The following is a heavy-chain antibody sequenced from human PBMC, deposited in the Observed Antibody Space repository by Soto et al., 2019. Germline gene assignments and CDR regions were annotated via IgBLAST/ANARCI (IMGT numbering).Heavy chain of an antibody. CDR3: AREWWGSSGYYGMDV. V-gene: IGHV3-33*01. D-gene: IGHD6-6*01. J-gene: IGHJ6*02. Sequence: GGSLRLSCAASGFTFSSYGMHWVRQAPGKGLEWVAVIWYDGSNKYYADSVKGRFTISRDNSKNTLYLQMNSLRAEDTAVYYCAREWWGSSGYYGMDVWGQGTTVTVSS. CDR1: GFTFSSYG. CDR2: IWYDGSNK.